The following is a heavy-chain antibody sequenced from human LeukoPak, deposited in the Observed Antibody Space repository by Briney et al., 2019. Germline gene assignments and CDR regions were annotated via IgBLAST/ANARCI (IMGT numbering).Heavy chain of an antibody. CDR1: GYTFTGYY. CDR2: INPNSGGT. V-gene: IGHV1-2*02. D-gene: IGHD6-19*01. Sequence: ASVKVSCKASGYTFTGYYMHWVRQAPGQGLEWMGWINPNSGGTNYAQKFQGRVTMTRDTSISTAYMELSRLRSDDTAVYYCARDAGIAVAGLHFDYWGQGTLVTVSS. J-gene: IGHJ4*02. CDR3: ARDAGIAVAGLHFDY.